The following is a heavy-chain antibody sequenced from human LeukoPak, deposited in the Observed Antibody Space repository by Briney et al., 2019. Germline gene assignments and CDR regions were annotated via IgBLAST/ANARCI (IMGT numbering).Heavy chain of an antibody. CDR3: AKDVGMIGYCSGGSCYAIDY. V-gene: IGHV3-30*18. CDR1: GFTFSHYA. Sequence: PGGSLRLSCAASGFTFSHYAMSWVRQAPGKGLEWVAVISYGGSNKFYADSVKGRFTISRDNSKNTLYLQMNSLRAEDTAVYYCAKDVGMIGYCSGGSCYAIDYWGQGTLVTVSS. CDR2: ISYGGSNK. D-gene: IGHD2-15*01. J-gene: IGHJ4*02.